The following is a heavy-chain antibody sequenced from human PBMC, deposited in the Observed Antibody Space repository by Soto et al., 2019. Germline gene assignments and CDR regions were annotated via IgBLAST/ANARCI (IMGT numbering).Heavy chain of an antibody. V-gene: IGHV4-39*02. Sequence: SSNYYWGRIRKPPGTGLAWNGSIYYSGRTYYNPSFKSRVTISIDTSKNQFSLKLGSVTATDTAVYYWARERTTVVTQAYFYHWGQGSLFTISS. D-gene: IGHD2-21*02. CDR3: ARERTTVVTQAYFYH. CDR1: SSNYY. CDR2: IYYSGRT. J-gene: IGHJ4*02.